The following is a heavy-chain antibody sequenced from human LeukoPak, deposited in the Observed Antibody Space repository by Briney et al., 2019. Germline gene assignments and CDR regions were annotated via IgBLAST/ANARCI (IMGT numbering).Heavy chain of an antibody. Sequence: ASVKVSCKVSGYTLTELSMHWVRQAPGKGLEWMGGFDPEDGETIYAQKFQGRVTMTEDTSTDTAYMELSSLRSEDTAVYYCATWSGSRYYFDYWGQGTLVTVSS. D-gene: IGHD2-8*02. CDR3: ATWSGSRYYFDY. CDR1: GYTLTELS. V-gene: IGHV1-24*01. CDR2: FDPEDGET. J-gene: IGHJ4*02.